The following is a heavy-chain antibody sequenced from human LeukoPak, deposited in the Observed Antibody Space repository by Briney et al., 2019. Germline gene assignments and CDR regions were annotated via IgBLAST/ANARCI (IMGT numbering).Heavy chain of an antibody. CDR2: IIPIFGTA. CDR3: ARDTGLRYFDWLSQPY. CDR1: GGTFSSYA. J-gene: IGHJ4*02. Sequence: SVKVSCKASGGTFSSYAISWVRQAPGQGLEWMGGIIPIFGTANYAQKFQGRVTITADESTSTAYMELSSLRSEDTAVYYCARDTGLRYFDWLSQPYWGQGTLVTVSS. V-gene: IGHV1-69*01. D-gene: IGHD3-9*01.